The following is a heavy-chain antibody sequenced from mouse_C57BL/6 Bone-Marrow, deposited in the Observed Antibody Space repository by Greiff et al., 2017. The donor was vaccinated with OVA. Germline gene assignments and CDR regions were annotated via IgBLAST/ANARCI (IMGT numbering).Heavy chain of an antibody. V-gene: IGHV1-81*01. Sequence: VMLVESGAELARPGASVKLSCKASGYTFTSYGISWVKQRTGQGLEWIGEIYPRSGNTYYNEKFKGKATLTADKSSSTAYMELRSLTSEDSAVYFCARLGTTSLGFAYWGQGTLVTVSA. CDR3: ARLGTTSLGFAY. CDR1: GYTFTSYG. CDR2: IYPRSGNT. J-gene: IGHJ3*01. D-gene: IGHD2-3*01.